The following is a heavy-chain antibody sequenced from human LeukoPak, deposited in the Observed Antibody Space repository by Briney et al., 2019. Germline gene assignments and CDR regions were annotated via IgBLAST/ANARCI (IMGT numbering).Heavy chain of an antibody. J-gene: IGHJ3*02. CDR3: AKDDYGGNTGAFDI. D-gene: IGHD4-23*01. CDR1: GFTFSSYA. CDR2: ISGSGGST. Sequence: GGSLRLSCAASGFTFSSYAMSWVRQPPRRGLDWVSAISGSGGSTYYADSVKGRFTISRDNSKNTLDLQMNSLRAEDTAVYYCAKDDYGGNTGAFDIWGQGTMVTVSS. V-gene: IGHV3-23*01.